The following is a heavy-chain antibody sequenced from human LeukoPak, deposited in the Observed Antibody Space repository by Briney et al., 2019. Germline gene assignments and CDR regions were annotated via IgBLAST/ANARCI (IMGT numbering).Heavy chain of an antibody. D-gene: IGHD1-26*01. V-gene: IGHV4-59*01. J-gene: IGHJ3*02. Sequence: PSETLSLTCTVSGGSISSYYWSWIRQPPGKGLEWIGYIYYSGSTNYNPSLKSRVTISVDTSKNQFPLKLSSVTAADTAVYYCASSPSVGATHPDAFDIWGQGTMVTVSS. CDR2: IYYSGST. CDR3: ASSPSVGATHPDAFDI. CDR1: GGSISSYY.